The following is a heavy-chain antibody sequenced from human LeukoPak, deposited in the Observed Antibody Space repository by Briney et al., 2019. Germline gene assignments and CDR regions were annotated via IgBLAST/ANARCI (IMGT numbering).Heavy chain of an antibody. CDR1: GYNFTTYW. D-gene: IGHD5-24*01. V-gene: IGHV5-51*01. CDR3: ARRGIRDGYNYADY. J-gene: IGHJ4*02. Sequence: GDSLKISCKGSGYNFTTYWIAWVRQMPGKGLEWMGIIYPDDSDTRYSPSYQGQVTISADKSIYTAYLQWSSLKASDTAIYYCARRGIRDGYNYADYWGQGTLVTVSS. CDR2: IYPDDSDT.